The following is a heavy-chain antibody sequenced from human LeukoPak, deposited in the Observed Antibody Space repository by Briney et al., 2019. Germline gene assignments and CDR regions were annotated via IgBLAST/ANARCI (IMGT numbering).Heavy chain of an antibody. J-gene: IGHJ4*02. Sequence: PGGSLRLSCAASGFTFHDHGMDWVRQAPGKGLEWVAVIAADGGVKQYADFVKGRFSLSRDNSKSTLFLEMNGLTVEDTAVYYCAREATWGQWYFDLWGQGAPVTVSS. CDR3: AREATWGQWYFDL. V-gene: IGHV3-30*03. D-gene: IGHD6-19*01. CDR1: GFTFHDHG. CDR2: IAADGGVK.